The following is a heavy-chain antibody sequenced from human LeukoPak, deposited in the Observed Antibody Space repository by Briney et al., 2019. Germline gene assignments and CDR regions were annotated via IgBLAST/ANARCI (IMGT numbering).Heavy chain of an antibody. J-gene: IGHJ6*02. D-gene: IGHD3-22*01. CDR2: ISYDGSNK. CDR3: AKEPHYDSSGYRPRRDYYYGMDV. Sequence: GGSLRLSCAASGFTFSSYGMHWVRQAPGKGLEWVAVISYDGSNKYYADSVKGRFTISRDNSKNTLYLQMNSLRAEDTAVYYCAKEPHYDSSGYRPRRDYYYGMDVWGQGTTVTVSS. CDR1: GFTFSSYG. V-gene: IGHV3-30*18.